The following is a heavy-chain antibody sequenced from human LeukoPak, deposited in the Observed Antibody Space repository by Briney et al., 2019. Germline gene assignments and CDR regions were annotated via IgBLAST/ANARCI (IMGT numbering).Heavy chain of an antibody. V-gene: IGHV4-34*01. CDR1: GGSFSNYY. D-gene: IGHD6-19*01. Sequence: SETLSLTCAVYGGSFSNYYWSWIRQPPGKGLEWIGEINHSGSTNYNPSLKSRVTISVDTSKNQFSLKLSSVTAADTAVYYCARDPGSGSSGWYDWFDPWGQGTLVTVSS. CDR3: ARDPGSGSSGWYDWFDP. CDR2: INHSGST. J-gene: IGHJ5*02.